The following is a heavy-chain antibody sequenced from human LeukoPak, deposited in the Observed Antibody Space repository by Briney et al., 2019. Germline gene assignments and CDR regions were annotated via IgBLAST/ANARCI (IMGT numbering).Heavy chain of an antibody. Sequence: ASVKVSCKASGYTFTGYYMHWVRQAPGQGLEWMGWINPNSGGTNYAQKFQGRVTMTRDTSISTAYMELSRLRSDDTAVYYCARDFDSSGYYYSDAFDIWGQGTMVTVSS. CDR1: GYTFTGYY. CDR2: INPNSGGT. J-gene: IGHJ3*02. D-gene: IGHD3-22*01. CDR3: ARDFDSSGYYYSDAFDI. V-gene: IGHV1-2*02.